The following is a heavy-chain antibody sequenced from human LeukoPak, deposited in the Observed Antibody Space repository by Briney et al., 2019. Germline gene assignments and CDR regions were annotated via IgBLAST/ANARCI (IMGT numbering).Heavy chain of an antibody. V-gene: IGHV4-30-4*01. Sequence: PSETLSLTCTVSGGSISSGDYYWSWIRQPPGKGLEWIGYIYYSGGTYYNPSLKSRVTISVDTSKNQFSLKLSSVTAADTAVYYCARYEQWLAFDYWGQGTLVTVSS. D-gene: IGHD6-19*01. CDR3: ARYEQWLAFDY. CDR2: IYYSGGT. CDR1: GGSISSGDYY. J-gene: IGHJ4*02.